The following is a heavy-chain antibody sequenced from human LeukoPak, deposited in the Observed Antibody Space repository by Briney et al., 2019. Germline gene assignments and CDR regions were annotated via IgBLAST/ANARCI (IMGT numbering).Heavy chain of an antibody. CDR1: GGSFSGYY. CDR3: ARANYYDSSGYYYGYYYYYYMDV. CDR2: INHSGST. D-gene: IGHD3-22*01. Sequence: SETLSLTCAVYGGSFSGYYWSWIRQPPGKGLEWIGEINHSGSTNYNPSLKSRVTISVDTSKNQFSLKLSSVTAADTAVYYCARANYYDSSGYYYGYYYYYYMDVWGKGTTVTISS. V-gene: IGHV4-34*01. J-gene: IGHJ6*03.